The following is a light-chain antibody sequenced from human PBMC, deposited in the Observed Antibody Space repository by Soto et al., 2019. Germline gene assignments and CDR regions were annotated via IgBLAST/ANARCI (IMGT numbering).Light chain of an antibody. CDR3: QQYGSSLLT. J-gene: IGKJ4*01. Sequence: VGNQSIGTLSLSTRERATLSSRASQSVGTYLAWYQQKPGQAPRLLIYDASNRATGIAPRFSGSGSGTDFTLTISGLEPEDFAVYYCQQYGSSLLTFGGGTKVDI. V-gene: IGKV3-20*01. CDR1: QSVGTY. CDR2: DAS.